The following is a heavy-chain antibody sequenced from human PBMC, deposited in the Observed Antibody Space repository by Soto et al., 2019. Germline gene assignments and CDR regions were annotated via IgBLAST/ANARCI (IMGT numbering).Heavy chain of an antibody. Sequence: QLQLQESGPGLVKPSQTLSLTCTVSGGSISRSPYYWAWIRQPPGKGLQWIGNIYYNGNTFYNPSLKSRVTISIDTSKSQFSLGLSSVTASDTAVYYCARHGPLTNNWNQLNCCGQGTLVTVSS. CDR3: ARHGPLTNNWNQLNC. CDR1: GGSISRSPYY. D-gene: IGHD1-1*01. V-gene: IGHV4-39*01. CDR2: IYYNGNT. J-gene: IGHJ4*02.